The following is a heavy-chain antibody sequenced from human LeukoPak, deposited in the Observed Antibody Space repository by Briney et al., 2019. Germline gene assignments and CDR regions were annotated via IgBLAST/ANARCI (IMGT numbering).Heavy chain of an antibody. D-gene: IGHD1-26*01. CDR3: ASHGSHDYFDY. V-gene: IGHV3-11*06. Sequence: GGSLRLSCAVSGLTFNDYYMSWIRQAPGKGLEWLSYISHTSSYTKYVDSVKGRFTISRGNAKNSLYLQMNNLRAGDTAVYYCASHGSHDYFDYWGQGTLVTVSS. J-gene: IGHJ4*02. CDR2: ISHTSSYT. CDR1: GLTFNDYY.